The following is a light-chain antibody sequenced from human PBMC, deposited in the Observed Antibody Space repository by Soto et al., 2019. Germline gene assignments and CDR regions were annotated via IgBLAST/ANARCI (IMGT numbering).Light chain of an antibody. V-gene: IGKV1-9*01. CDR1: QDISGY. Sequence: DIQFTQSPSFLSASLGDRFPITCRASQDISGYLAWYQQKPGRDPKVLIYAAYTLQNEVPSRFDGSGYGTEFSITINGLKSEDFANYYCQHYNSYSEAFGQGTKVEIK. J-gene: IGKJ1*01. CDR2: AAY. CDR3: QHYNSYSEA.